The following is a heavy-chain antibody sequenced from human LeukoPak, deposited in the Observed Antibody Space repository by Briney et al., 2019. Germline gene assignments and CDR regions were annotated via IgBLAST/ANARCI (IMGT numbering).Heavy chain of an antibody. CDR2: ISANGGET. CDR3: AKRYYDFPLDY. Sequence: GGSLRLSCAASGFTFSIYDMNWVRQAPGKGLEWVSSISANGGETHYADSVKGRFTISRDNSKNTLYLQINNPTVEDTAVYYCAKRYYDFPLDYWGQGTLVTVSS. D-gene: IGHD3-3*01. V-gene: IGHV3-23*01. J-gene: IGHJ4*02. CDR1: GFTFSIYD.